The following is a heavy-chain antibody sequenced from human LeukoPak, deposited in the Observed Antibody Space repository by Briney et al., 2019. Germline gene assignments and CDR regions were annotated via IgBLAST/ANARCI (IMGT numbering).Heavy chain of an antibody. J-gene: IGHJ6*03. CDR3: ARDRGWGMDV. CDR1: GFTFDDYG. Sequence: GGSLRLSCAASGFTFDDYGMSWVRQAPGKGLEWVSYISSSGSTIYYADSVKGRFTISRDNTKNSLYLQMNSLRAEDTAVYYCARDRGWGMDVWGKGTTVTISS. V-gene: IGHV3-48*03. D-gene: IGHD5-12*01. CDR2: ISSSGSTI.